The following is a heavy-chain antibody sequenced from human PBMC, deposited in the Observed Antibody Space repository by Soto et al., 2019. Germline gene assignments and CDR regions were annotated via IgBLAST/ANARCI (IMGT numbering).Heavy chain of an antibody. J-gene: IGHJ6*02. CDR2: IWYDGSNK. CDR1: GFTFSSYG. Sequence: GGSLRLSCAASGFTFSSYGMHWVRQAPGKGLEWVAVIWYDGSNKYYADSVKGRFTISRDNSKNTLYLQMNSLRAEDTAVYYCAREEGSRGWPYGMDDGGQGTMVTDSS. CDR3: AREEGSRGWPYGMDD. V-gene: IGHV3-33*01. D-gene: IGHD6-19*01.